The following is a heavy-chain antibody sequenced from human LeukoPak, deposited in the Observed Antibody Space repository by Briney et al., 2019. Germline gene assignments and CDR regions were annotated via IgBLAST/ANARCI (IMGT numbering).Heavy chain of an antibody. CDR3: ARTDSGYIDS. CDR2: TYHRSKWFS. Sequence: SQTLSLACAISGDSVSSSSAAWNWIRQSPSRGLEWLGRTYHRSKWFSTYAVSVKSRITINPDTSKNQFSLQLNSVTPEDTAVYYCARTDSGYIDSWGPGTLVTVSS. CDR1: GDSVSSSSAA. J-gene: IGHJ4*02. D-gene: IGHD3-10*01. V-gene: IGHV6-1*01.